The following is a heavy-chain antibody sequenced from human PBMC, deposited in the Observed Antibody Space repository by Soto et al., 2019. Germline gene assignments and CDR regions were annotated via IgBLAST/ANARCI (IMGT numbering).Heavy chain of an antibody. CDR3: AKPEIFESSATGTDT. V-gene: IGHV3-23*01. CDR2: VSGSGGRT. Sequence: PGGSLRLSCAASGFTFSTYAMNWVRQAPGKGLEWVSAVSGSGGRTYYADSVKGRFTISRDNSKNTLYLQMNSLRVEDTALYYCAKPEIFESSATGTDTWGQGDLLTISS. J-gene: IGHJ1*01. CDR1: GFTFSTYA. D-gene: IGHD3-9*01.